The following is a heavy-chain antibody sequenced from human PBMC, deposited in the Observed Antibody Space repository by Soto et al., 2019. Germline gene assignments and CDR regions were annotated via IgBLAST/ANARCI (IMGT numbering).Heavy chain of an antibody. V-gene: IGHV3-33*08. J-gene: IGHJ4*02. CDR3: VGGSGYWGLGDY. CDR1: GFAFSTYG. D-gene: IGHD3-9*01. CDR2: IWADGSRQ. Sequence: QVQLVESGGGVIQPGKSLRLSCSASGFAFSTYGMHWVRQAPGKGLEWVAVIWADGSRQFDGDSVKGRFTISRDNSKNTLQLEMNSLRVDATAVYYCVGGSGYWGLGDYWGQGTVVTVSS.